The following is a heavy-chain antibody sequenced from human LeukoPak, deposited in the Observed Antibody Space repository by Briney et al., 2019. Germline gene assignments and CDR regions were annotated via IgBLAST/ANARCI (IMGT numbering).Heavy chain of an antibody. CDR2: ISGSGGST. V-gene: IGHV3-23*01. CDR1: GFTVSSNA. J-gene: IGHJ3*02. D-gene: IGHD3-22*01. Sequence: GGSLRLSCAVSGFTVSSNAMSWVRQAPGKGLEWVSTISGSGGSTYYADSVKGRFTISRDNSKNTLYLQMNSLRAEDTAVYYCASPYYYDSSGIDVFDIWGQGTMVTVSS. CDR3: ASPYYYDSSGIDVFDI.